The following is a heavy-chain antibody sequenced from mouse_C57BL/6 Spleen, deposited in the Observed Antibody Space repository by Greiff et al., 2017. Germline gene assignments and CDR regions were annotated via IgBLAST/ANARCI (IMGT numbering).Heavy chain of an antibody. J-gene: IGHJ1*03. V-gene: IGHV1-50*01. Sequence: QVQLQQSGAELVQPGASVKLSCKASGYTFTSYWMQWVKQRPGQGLEWIGEIDPSDSYTNYNQKFKGKATLTVDTSSSTAYMQLSSLTSEDSAVYYCARSTTERYFDVWGTGTTVTVSS. CDR3: ARSTTERYFDV. D-gene: IGHD1-1*01. CDR1: GYTFTSYW. CDR2: IDPSDSYT.